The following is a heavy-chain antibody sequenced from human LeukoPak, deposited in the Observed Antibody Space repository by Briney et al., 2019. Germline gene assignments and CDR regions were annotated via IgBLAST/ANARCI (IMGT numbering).Heavy chain of an antibody. CDR1: GGSFSGYY. D-gene: IGHD6-6*01. J-gene: IGHJ4*02. V-gene: IGHV4-34*01. CDR3: AREENSS. Sequence: SETLSLTCAVYGGSFSGYYWSWIRQPPGKGLEWIGEINHSGSTNYNPSLKSRVTISVDTSKNQFSLKLSSVTAADAAVYYCAREENSSWGQGTLVTVSS. CDR2: INHSGST.